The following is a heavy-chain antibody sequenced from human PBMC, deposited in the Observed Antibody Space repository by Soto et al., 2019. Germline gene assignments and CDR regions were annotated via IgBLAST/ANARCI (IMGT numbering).Heavy chain of an antibody. CDR1: GGTFSSYT. V-gene: IGHV1-69*08. Sequence: QVQLVQSGAEVKKPGSSVKVSCKASGGTFSSYTISWVRQAPGQGLEWMGRIIPILGIANYAQKFQGRVTITADKSTSTAYRELSSLRSEDTAVYYCAKDIVVVPGSVWGQGTTVTVSS. CDR3: AKDIVVVPGSV. D-gene: IGHD2-2*01. CDR2: IIPILGIA. J-gene: IGHJ6*02.